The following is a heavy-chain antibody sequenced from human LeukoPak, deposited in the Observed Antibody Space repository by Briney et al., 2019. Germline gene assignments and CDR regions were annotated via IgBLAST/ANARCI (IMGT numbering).Heavy chain of an antibody. CDR1: GFNIGSYW. Sequence: GGPLRPSCAASGFNIGSYWMNWVRQGPPKRLLCVARISSVGKRISYADSVKGRFTIYRDNYKNTLYLQMDGLRAEDTAVYYCASASSESYYWALDYWGQGTLVTVSS. V-gene: IGHV3-74*01. D-gene: IGHD3-10*01. J-gene: IGHJ4*02. CDR2: ISSVGKRI. CDR3: ASASSESYYWALDY.